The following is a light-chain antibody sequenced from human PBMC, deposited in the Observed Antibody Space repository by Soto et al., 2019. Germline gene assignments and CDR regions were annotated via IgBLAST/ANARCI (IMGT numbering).Light chain of an antibody. CDR1: QPISSW. CDR3: QQASSFPHT. V-gene: IGKV1-12*01. J-gene: IGKJ2*01. Sequence: DIQMTQSPSTVSASVGDGVTITCRASQPISSWLAWFRQRPGKAPELLIYAASTLHSGVPSRFSRSGSGTDFALTISGLQPEDFATYYCQQASSFPHTFGQGTRVDIK. CDR2: AAS.